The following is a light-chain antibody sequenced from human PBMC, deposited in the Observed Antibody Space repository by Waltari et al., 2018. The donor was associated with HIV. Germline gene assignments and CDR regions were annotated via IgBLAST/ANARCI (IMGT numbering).Light chain of an antibody. J-gene: IGKJ1*01. CDR1: QSVSSN. Sequence: EMVMTQSPATLSVSPGERATLSCRASQSVSSNLAWYQQKPGQAPRLLIYGASTRATGIPARFSGSGSGTEFTLTISSLQSEESAVYDCQQYDNWPKTFGQGTKVEIK. CDR3: QQYDNWPKT. CDR2: GAS. V-gene: IGKV3-15*01.